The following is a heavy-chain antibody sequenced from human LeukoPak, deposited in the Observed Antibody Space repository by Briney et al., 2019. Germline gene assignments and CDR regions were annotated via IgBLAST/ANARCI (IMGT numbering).Heavy chain of an antibody. Sequence: PSDTLSLTCAVSGGSVTTYHWTWIRQPPGKGLEWIGHIYYSGGAVYNPSLKSRVSMSLDTSKNHFSLRLTSVTAADTGVYFCARAEGAASHIWGQGTMVSVSS. J-gene: IGHJ3*02. CDR3: ARAEGAASHI. CDR1: GGSVTTYH. D-gene: IGHD3-16*01. V-gene: IGHV4-59*02. CDR2: IYYSGGA.